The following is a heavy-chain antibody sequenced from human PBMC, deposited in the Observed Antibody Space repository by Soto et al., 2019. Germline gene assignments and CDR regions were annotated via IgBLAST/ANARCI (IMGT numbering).Heavy chain of an antibody. CDR1: GFTFSIYS. CDR3: ARDDCSSTSCYVDYYYYYGMDV. V-gene: IGHV3-21*01. J-gene: IGHJ6*02. Sequence: LRLSFAASGFTFSIYSMNWVRQAPGKGLEWVSSISSSSYIYYADSVKGRFTISRDNAKNSLYLQMNSLRAEDTAVYYCARDDCSSTSCYVDYYYYYGMDVWGQGTTVTVSS. CDR2: ISSSSYI. D-gene: IGHD2-2*01.